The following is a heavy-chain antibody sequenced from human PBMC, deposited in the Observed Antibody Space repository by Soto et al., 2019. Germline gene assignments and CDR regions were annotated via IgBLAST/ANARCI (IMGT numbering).Heavy chain of an antibody. V-gene: IGHV5-10-1*01. CDR1: GYSFTNYW. Sequence: PGESLKISCKGSGYSFTNYWITWVRQMPGKGLEWLGRVDPTDSYSNYSPSFQGHVTISADKSISTAYLQWSSLKASDTAMYYCGRDFYYTSGNDFNYYTYAMDVWGQGTTVTVSS. J-gene: IGHJ6*02. D-gene: IGHD3-3*01. CDR3: GRDFYYTSGNDFNYYTYAMDV. CDR2: VDPTDSYS.